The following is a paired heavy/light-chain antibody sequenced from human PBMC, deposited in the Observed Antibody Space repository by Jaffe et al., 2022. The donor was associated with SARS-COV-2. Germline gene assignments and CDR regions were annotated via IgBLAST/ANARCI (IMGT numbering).Heavy chain of an antibody. CDR3: ASHIALASPFDH. V-gene: IGHV4-39*01. D-gene: IGHD6-19*01. CDR2: VYYGGNT. J-gene: IGHJ4*02. Sequence: QLQLQESGPGLLKPSETLSLTCTVSGDSITTSGFYWVWIRQPPGKGLEWIGSVYYGGNTYSNPSLKSRVTISVDTSTNLFSLKLSSVTAADTAVYFCASHIALASPFDHWGQGTLVTVSS. CDR1: GDSITTSGFY.
Light chain of an antibody. CDR3: QQYYNDALT. CDR2: WAS. Sequence: DIVMTQSPDSLAVSLGERATISCRSSQSIFYSSSNMNYLAWYQQTPGQPPKLLISWASTRESGVPDRFSGSGSGTDFTLTISSLQPEDVAVYYCQQYYNDALTFGGGTKVEIK. J-gene: IGKJ4*01. CDR1: QSIFYSSSNMNY. V-gene: IGKV4-1*01.